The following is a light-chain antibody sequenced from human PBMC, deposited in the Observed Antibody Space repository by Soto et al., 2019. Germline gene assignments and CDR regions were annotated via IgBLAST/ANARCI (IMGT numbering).Light chain of an antibody. V-gene: IGKV3-20*01. Sequence: EIVLTQSPGTLSLSPGERATLSCRASQSITSSQLAWYQQRPGQAPRLLTYGSSIRATGIPDRFSGSGSGTDFTLIISRLESADFAVSYCQQYGSAPFTFGGGTKVEIK. J-gene: IGKJ4*01. CDR2: GSS. CDR1: QSITSSQ. CDR3: QQYGSAPFT.